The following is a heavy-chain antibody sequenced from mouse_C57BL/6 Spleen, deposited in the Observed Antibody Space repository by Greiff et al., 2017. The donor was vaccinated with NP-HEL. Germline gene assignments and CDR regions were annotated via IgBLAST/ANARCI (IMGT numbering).Heavy chain of an antibody. D-gene: IGHD2-10*02. J-gene: IGHJ1*03. Sequence: EVQVVESGGGLVKPGGSLKLSCAASGFTFSDYGMHWVRQAPEKGLEWVAYISSGSSTIYYVDTVKGRFTISRDNAKNTLFLQMTSLRSEDTAMYYCARQYVHGWGFDVWGTGTTVTVSS. CDR3: ARQYVHGWGFDV. V-gene: IGHV5-17*01. CDR2: ISSGSSTI. CDR1: GFTFSDYG.